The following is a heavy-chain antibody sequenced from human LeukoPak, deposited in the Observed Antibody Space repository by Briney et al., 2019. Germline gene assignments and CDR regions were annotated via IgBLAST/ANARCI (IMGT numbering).Heavy chain of an antibody. V-gene: IGHV4-31*02. CDR2: MYYSAST. CDR3: ARDSGYYDSSGLS. J-gene: IGHJ4*02. Sequence: PSQTLSLTCTVSGGSISSGGYYWSWIRQHPGKGLEWIGSMYYSASTFYNPSLKSRVTISVDTSKNQFSLKLSSVTAADTAVYYCARDSGYYDSSGLSWGQGTLVTVSS. CDR1: GGSISSGGYY. D-gene: IGHD3-22*01.